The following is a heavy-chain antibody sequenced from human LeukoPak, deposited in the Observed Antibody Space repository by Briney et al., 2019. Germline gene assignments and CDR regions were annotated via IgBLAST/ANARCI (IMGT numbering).Heavy chain of an antibody. D-gene: IGHD3-10*01. J-gene: IGHJ6*03. CDR1: GGSISSYY. V-gene: IGHV4-4*09. Sequence: SETLSLTCTVSGGSISSYYWSWIRQPPEKGLEWIGYIYTSGSTNYHPSLKSRVTISVETSKNQFSLKLNSVTAADTAVYYCARLDRFGANYYYMDVWGKGTSVTVSS. CDR3: ARLDRFGANYYYMDV. CDR2: IYTSGST.